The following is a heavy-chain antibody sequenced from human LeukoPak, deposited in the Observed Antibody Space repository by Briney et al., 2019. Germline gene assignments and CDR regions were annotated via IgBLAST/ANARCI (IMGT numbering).Heavy chain of an antibody. CDR1: GYTFTSYG. J-gene: IGHJ4*02. CDR3: ARSPSGYYDSSGYYWSYFDY. Sequence: ASVKVSCKASGYTFTSYGISWVRQAPGQRLEWMGWINAGNGNTKYSQKFQGRVTITRDTSASTAYMELSSLRSEDTAVYYCARSPSGYYDSSGYYWSYFDYWGQGTLVTVSS. V-gene: IGHV1-3*01. CDR2: INAGNGNT. D-gene: IGHD3-22*01.